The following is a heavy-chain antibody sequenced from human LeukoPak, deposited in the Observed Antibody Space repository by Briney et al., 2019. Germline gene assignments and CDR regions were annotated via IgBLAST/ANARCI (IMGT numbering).Heavy chain of an antibody. V-gene: IGHV4-61*02. CDR3: ARDGENSGY. Sequence: SETLSLTCTVSGGSISSGSYYWSWIRQPAGKGLEWIGRISTSGSTTNNNPSLKSRVTVSLDTSKNQFSLILSSVTASDTAVYYCARDGENSGYWGQGTLVTVSS. D-gene: IGHD3-10*01. CDR1: GGSISSGSYY. CDR2: ISTSGSTT. J-gene: IGHJ4*02.